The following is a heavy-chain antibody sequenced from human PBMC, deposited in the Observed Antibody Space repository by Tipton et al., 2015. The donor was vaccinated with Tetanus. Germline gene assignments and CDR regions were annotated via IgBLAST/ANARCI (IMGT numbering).Heavy chain of an antibody. J-gene: IGHJ4*02. CDR3: ARGITDGYNRRFDY. CDR2: ISNGNP. Sequence: PGLVKPSETLSLTCSVSRGPISSYYWSWIRQPAGKGLEWIGHISNGNPDYAPSLKSRVTLSVDTSKNEFSLRLRSVTAADTGVYYCARGITDGYNRRFDYWGQGTLVAVSP. V-gene: IGHV4-4*07. CDR1: RGPISSYY. D-gene: IGHD5-24*01.